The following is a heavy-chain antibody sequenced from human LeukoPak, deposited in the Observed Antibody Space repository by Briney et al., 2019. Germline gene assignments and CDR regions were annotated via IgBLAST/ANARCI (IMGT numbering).Heavy chain of an antibody. CDR1: GYTFTSYG. Sequence: ASVKVSCKASGYTFTSYGISWVRQAPGQGLEWMGWISAYNGNTNYAQKLQGRVTKTTDTSTSTAYMELRSLRSDDTAVYYCARAGPYYYGSGSYYLDYWGQGTLVTVSS. V-gene: IGHV1-18*01. D-gene: IGHD3-10*01. J-gene: IGHJ4*02. CDR2: ISAYNGNT. CDR3: ARAGPYYYGSGSYYLDY.